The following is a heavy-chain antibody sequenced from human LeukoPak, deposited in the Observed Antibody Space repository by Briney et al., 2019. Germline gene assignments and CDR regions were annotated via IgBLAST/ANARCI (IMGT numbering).Heavy chain of an antibody. Sequence: GSLRLSCAASGFTFSGYSMNWVRQAPGKGPEWVSSISSSSSYIYYADSMKGRFTVSRDNARNSVYLQMNSLRVEDTAVYYCVRGRYNYGYIFDYWGQGTLVTVSS. J-gene: IGHJ4*02. CDR3: VRGRYNYGYIFDY. CDR1: GFTFSGYS. V-gene: IGHV3-21*01. D-gene: IGHD5-18*01. CDR2: ISSSSSYI.